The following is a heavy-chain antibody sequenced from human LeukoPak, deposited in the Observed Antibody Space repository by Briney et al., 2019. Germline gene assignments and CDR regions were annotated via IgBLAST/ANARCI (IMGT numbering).Heavy chain of an antibody. CDR2: ISYDGSNQ. Sequence: SGGSLRLSCAASGFTFSSYGMHWVRQAPGKGLEWVAIISYDGSNQYYADSVKGRFTISRDNSKNTLYLQMDSLRAEDTAVYYCAKDVSKPVAATFDYWGQGTLLTVSS. CDR1: GFTFSSYG. D-gene: IGHD6-19*01. J-gene: IGHJ4*02. V-gene: IGHV3-30*18. CDR3: AKDVSKPVAATFDY.